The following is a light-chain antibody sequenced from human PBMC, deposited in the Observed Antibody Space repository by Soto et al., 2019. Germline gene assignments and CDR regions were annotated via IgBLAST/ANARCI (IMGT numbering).Light chain of an antibody. V-gene: IGKV1-5*03. Sequence: DVQMTQSPSTLSASVGDKVTITCRASSSLPSTLWAWFQQSPGKAPNVLIYKGSALASGVSSRFSGSGSGTEFALTIRSLQPDDFATYFCQQYAAPSPWTFGQGTRV. CDR2: KGS. J-gene: IGKJ1*01. CDR1: SSLPSTL. CDR3: QQYAAPSPWT.